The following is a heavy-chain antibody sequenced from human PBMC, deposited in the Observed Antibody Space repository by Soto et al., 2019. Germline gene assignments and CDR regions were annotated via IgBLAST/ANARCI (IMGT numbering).Heavy chain of an antibody. Sequence: PGESLKISCNGSGYSFTSYWISWVRQMPGKGLEWMGRIDPSDSYTNYSPSFQGHVTISADKSISTAYLQWSSLKASDTAMYYCARPWDDAFDIWGQGTMVTDSS. D-gene: IGHD1-26*01. CDR2: IDPSDSYT. CDR1: GYSFTSYW. J-gene: IGHJ3*02. V-gene: IGHV5-10-1*01. CDR3: ARPWDDAFDI.